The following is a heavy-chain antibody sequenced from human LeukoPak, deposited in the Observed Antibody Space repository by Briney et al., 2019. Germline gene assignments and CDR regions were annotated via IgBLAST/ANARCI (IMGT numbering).Heavy chain of an antibody. CDR2: ISGSGGST. V-gene: IGHV3-23*01. J-gene: IGHJ5*02. CDR1: GFTFSSYA. CDR3: AKDHRVWFGEFHNWFDP. D-gene: IGHD3-10*01. Sequence: GGSLRLSCAASGFTFSSYAMSWVRQAPGKGLEWVSAISGSGGSTYYADSVKGRFTISRDNSKNTLYLQMNSPRAEDTAVYYCAKDHRVWFGEFHNWFDPRGQGTLVTVSS.